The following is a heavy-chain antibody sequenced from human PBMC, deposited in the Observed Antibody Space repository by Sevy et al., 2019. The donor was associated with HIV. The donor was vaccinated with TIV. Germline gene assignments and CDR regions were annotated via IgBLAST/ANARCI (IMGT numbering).Heavy chain of an antibody. Sequence: ASVKVSCKVSGYTLTELSMHWVRQAPGKGLEWMGGFDPEDGETIYAQKFQGRVTMTEDTSKDTAYMELSSLRSEDTAVYYCATVSDFWSGYYPPGMDVWGQGTTVTVSS. CDR3: ATVSDFWSGYYPPGMDV. D-gene: IGHD3-3*01. V-gene: IGHV1-24*01. CDR2: FDPEDGET. CDR1: GYTLTELS. J-gene: IGHJ6*02.